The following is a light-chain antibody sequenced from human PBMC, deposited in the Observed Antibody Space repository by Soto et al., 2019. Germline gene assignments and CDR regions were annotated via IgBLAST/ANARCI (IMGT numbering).Light chain of an antibody. CDR3: SSYTTSSNVV. Sequence: QSVLAQPASVFGSPGHSITISCTGTSSDVGGYNFVSWYQQHPGKAPKLMIYEVSNRPSGVSNRFSGSKSGNTASLTISGLQPEEEADYHCSSYTTSSNVVFGTGTKVTVL. V-gene: IGLV2-14*03. J-gene: IGLJ1*01. CDR1: SSDVGGYNF. CDR2: EVS.